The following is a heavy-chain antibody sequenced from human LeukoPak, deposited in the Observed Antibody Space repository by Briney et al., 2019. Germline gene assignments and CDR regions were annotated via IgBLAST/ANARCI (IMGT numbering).Heavy chain of an antibody. CDR3: AGGRYSSGWYYFDY. Sequence: SETLSLTCTVSGGSISSYYWSWIRQPPGKGLEWIGYIYYSGSTNYNPSLKSRVTISVDTSKNQFSLKLSSVTAADTAVYYCAGGRYSSGWYYFDYWGQGTLVTVSS. V-gene: IGHV4-59*08. CDR2: IYYSGST. CDR1: GGSISSYY. J-gene: IGHJ4*02. D-gene: IGHD6-19*01.